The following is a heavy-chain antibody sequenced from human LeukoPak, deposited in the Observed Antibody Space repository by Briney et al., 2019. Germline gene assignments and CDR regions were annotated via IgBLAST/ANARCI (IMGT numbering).Heavy chain of an antibody. J-gene: IGHJ4*02. CDR1: GFAFSRYA. CDR2: ISGSGGST. D-gene: IGHD2-8*01. Sequence: GGSLRLSCAASGFAFSRYAMSWVRQAPGKGLEWVSAISGSGGSTYYADSVKGRFTISRDNSKNTLYLQMNSLRAEDTAVYFCAKDRLGVSSLPDYWGQGTLVTVSS. V-gene: IGHV3-23*01. CDR3: AKDRLGVSSLPDY.